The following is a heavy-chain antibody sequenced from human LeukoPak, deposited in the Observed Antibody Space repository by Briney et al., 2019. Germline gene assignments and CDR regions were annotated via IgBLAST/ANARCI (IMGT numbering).Heavy chain of an antibody. V-gene: IGHV4-4*07. CDR1: GGSISSYY. CDR3: AREVRQWLSRTPLNFDY. D-gene: IGHD6-19*01. Sequence: PSETLSLTCTVSGGSISSYYWRWIRQPAGKGLEWVGRIYTSGSTNYNPSLKSRVTMSVDTSKNQFSLKLSSVTAADTAVYYCAREVRQWLSRTPLNFDYWGQGTLVTVSS. J-gene: IGHJ4*02. CDR2: IYTSGST.